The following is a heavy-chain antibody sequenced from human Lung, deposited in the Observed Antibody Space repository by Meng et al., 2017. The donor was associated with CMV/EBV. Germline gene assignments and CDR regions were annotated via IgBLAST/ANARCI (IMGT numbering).Heavy chain of an antibody. CDR3: AKAPSRFLKLLIQGRG. Sequence: ESLKISXEASGFTFSSYPMNWVRRAPGKGLEWVSTISPSGGMTYYADSVKGRFTVSRDNSKNTLYLEMTSLRAEDTAIYYCAKAPSRFLKLLIQGRGWGQGTLVTVSS. D-gene: IGHD3-3*01. CDR2: ISPSGGMT. CDR1: GFTFSSYP. J-gene: IGHJ1*01. V-gene: IGHV3-23*01.